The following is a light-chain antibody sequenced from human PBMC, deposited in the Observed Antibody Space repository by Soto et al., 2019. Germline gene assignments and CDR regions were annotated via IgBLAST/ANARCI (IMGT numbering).Light chain of an antibody. V-gene: IGLV1-47*02. CDR2: SNN. Sequence: QSVLTQPPSASGTPGQRVTISCSGISSNIGSNYVYWYQQLPGTAPKPLIYSNNQRPSGVPDRFSGSKSGTSASLAISGLRSEDEADYYCAACDDSLSGRVFGGGTKLTVL. CDR1: SSNIGSNY. J-gene: IGLJ2*01. CDR3: AACDDSLSGRV.